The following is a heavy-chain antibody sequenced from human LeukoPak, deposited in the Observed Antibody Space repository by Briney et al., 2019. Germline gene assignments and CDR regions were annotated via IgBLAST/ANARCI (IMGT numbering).Heavy chain of an antibody. CDR1: EFTFRSYA. J-gene: IGHJ6*03. CDR2: ISGSGDTTYYADST. Sequence: SGGSLRLSCAASEFTFRSYAMTWVRQAPGKGLEWVSSISGSGDTTYYADSTYYADSVEGRFTISRDNSKNTLYLQMNSLRAEDTAVYYCAKVPLGSGSYYPYYYYMDVWGKGTTVTVSS. D-gene: IGHD1-26*01. CDR3: AKVPLGSGSYYPYYYYMDV. V-gene: IGHV3-23*01.